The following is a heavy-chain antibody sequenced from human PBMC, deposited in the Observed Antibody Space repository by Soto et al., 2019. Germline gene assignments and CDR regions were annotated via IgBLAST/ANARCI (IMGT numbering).Heavy chain of an antibody. V-gene: IGHV4-31*03. Sequence: ASETLSLTCTVSGGSISSGGYYWSWIRQHPGKGLEWIGYIYYSGSTYYNPSLKSRVTISVDTSKNQFSLKLSSVTAADTAVYYCARVQAAAGTGNYYYYGMDVWGQGTTVTVSS. CDR2: IYYSGST. CDR1: GGSISSGGYY. CDR3: ARVQAAAGTGNYYYYGMDV. D-gene: IGHD6-13*01. J-gene: IGHJ6*02.